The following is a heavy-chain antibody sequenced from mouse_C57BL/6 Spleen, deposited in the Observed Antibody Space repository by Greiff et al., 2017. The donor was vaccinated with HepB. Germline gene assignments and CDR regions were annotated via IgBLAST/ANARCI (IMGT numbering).Heavy chain of an antibody. J-gene: IGHJ3*01. V-gene: IGHV5-17*01. Sequence: EVKLMESGGGLVKPGGSLKLSCAASGFTFSDYGMHWVRQAPEKGLEWVAYISSGSSTIYYADTVKGRFTISRDNAKNTLFLQMTSLRSEDTAMYYCARATTVVRFAYWGQGTLVTVSA. D-gene: IGHD1-1*01. CDR1: GFTFSDYG. CDR2: ISSGSSTI. CDR3: ARATTVVRFAY.